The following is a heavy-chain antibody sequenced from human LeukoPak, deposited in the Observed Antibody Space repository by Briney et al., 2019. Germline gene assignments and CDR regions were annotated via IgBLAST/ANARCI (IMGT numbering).Heavy chain of an antibody. D-gene: IGHD1-26*01. V-gene: IGHV3-30*18. J-gene: IGHJ4*02. CDR2: ISYDGSNK. CDR3: AKAGSYSPFDY. Sequence: GGSLRLSCAASGFTFSSYGMHWVRQAPGKGLEWVAVISYDGSNKYYADSVKGRFTISRDNSKNKLYLQMNSLRAEDTAVYYCAKAGSYSPFDYWGQGTLVTVSS. CDR1: GFTFSSYG.